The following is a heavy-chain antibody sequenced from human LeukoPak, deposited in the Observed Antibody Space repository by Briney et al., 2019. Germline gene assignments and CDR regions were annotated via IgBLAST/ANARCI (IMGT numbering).Heavy chain of an antibody. Sequence: SETLSLTCAVYGGSLSGSYWSWIRQPPGKGLEWIGEINHSGSANYNPSLKSRVTLSIDKSKNQFSLNLNSVTAADTAVYYCARHGSYYDSSARADDAFDIWGQGTMVTVSS. D-gene: IGHD3-22*01. CDR2: INHSGSA. J-gene: IGHJ3*02. CDR1: GGSLSGSY. CDR3: ARHGSYYDSSARADDAFDI. V-gene: IGHV4-34*01.